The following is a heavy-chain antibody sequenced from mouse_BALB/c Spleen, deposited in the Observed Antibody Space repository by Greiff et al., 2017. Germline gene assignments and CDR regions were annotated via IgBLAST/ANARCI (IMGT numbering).Heavy chain of an antibody. CDR3: AGSMITTAY. J-gene: IGHJ3*01. Sequence: VKLVESGAELAKPGASVKMSCKASGYTFTSYWMHWVKQRPGQGLEWIGYINPSTGYTEYNQKFKDKATLTADKSSSTAYMQLSSLTSEDSAVYYCAGSMITTAYWGQGTLVTVSA. D-gene: IGHD2-4*01. CDR1: GYTFTSYW. V-gene: IGHV1-7*01. CDR2: INPSTGYT.